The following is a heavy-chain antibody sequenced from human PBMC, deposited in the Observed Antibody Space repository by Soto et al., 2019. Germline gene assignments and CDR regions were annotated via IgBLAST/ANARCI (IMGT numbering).Heavy chain of an antibody. V-gene: IGHV3-23*01. CDR2: ISGSGGST. CDR1: GFTFSSYA. CDR3: AKGNSNYYYYYGMDV. D-gene: IGHD4-4*01. Sequence: GGSLRLSCAASGFTFSSYAMSWVRQAPGKGLEWVSAISGSGGSTYYADSVKGRFTISRDNSKNTLYLQMNSLSAEDTAVYYCAKGNSNYYYYYGMDVWGQGTTVTVSS. J-gene: IGHJ6*02.